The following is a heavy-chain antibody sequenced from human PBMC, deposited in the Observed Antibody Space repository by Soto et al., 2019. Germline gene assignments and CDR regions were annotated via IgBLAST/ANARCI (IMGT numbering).Heavy chain of an antibody. Sequence: QVQLVQSGPDLKRPGASMKVSCKASGYTFTSYGIIWVRQAPGQGLEWMAWISPLKGRTQYSQKAQGRVTLSTDTSSNTASMEMTTLRVDDTAVYYCAMDYGARPEYFKHWGQGTLVTVS. D-gene: IGHD4-17*01. CDR3: AMDYGARPEYFKH. J-gene: IGHJ1*01. V-gene: IGHV1-18*04. CDR2: ISPLKGRT. CDR1: GYTFTSYG.